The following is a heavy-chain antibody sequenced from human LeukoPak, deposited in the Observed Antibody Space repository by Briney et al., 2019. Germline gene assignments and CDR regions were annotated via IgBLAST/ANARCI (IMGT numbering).Heavy chain of an antibody. CDR1: GGSVSSGSYY. V-gene: IGHV4-61*01. CDR3: ATVRWNDGDAFDI. D-gene: IGHD1-1*01. Sequence: SETLSLTCSVSGGSVSSGSYYWSWIRQPPGKGLEWIGYSSYSGSTSYNPSLKSRVTIAVDTSKNQFSLRLRSVTAADTAVYYCATVRWNDGDAFDIWGQGTMVTVSS. J-gene: IGHJ3*02. CDR2: SSYSGST.